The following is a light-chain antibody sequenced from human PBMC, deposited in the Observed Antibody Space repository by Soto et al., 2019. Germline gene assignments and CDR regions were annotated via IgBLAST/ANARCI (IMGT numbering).Light chain of an antibody. V-gene: IGKV1-5*03. CDR2: EAS. CDR1: QSISVW. J-gene: IGKJ1*01. Sequence: DIQGTQSPSALSASVGDKITITCRASQSISVWLAWYQQKPAKVPKLLIYEASTLESGVPSRFSASGSGTEFTLTISSLQPDDLATYYCQQYDTYSPTFGQGTRVEI. CDR3: QQYDTYSPT.